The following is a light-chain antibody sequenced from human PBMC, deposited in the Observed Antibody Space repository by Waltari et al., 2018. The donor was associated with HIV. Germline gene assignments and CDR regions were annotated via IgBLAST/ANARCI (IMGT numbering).Light chain of an antibody. V-gene: IGLV3-1*01. CDR3: QAWDSSTGV. CDR1: KLGDKY. Sequence: SYELTQPPSVSVSPGQTASITCSGDKLGDKYACWYQQEPGQSPVLVIYQDSKRPSGIRERFSGSNSGNTATLTISGTQAMDEADYYCQAWDSSTGVFGTGTKVTVL. J-gene: IGLJ1*01. CDR2: QDS.